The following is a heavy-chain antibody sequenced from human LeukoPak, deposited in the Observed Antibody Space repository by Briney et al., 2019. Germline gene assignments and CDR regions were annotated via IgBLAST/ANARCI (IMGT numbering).Heavy chain of an antibody. CDR3: ARGRYSGYEGFDY. J-gene: IGHJ4*02. CDR1: GFTFSSNG. Sequence: PGGSLRLSCAASGFTFSSNGMSWVRQAPGKGLEWVSAISGSGGSTYYADSVKGRFTISRDNSKNTLYLQMNSLGAEDTAVYYCARGRYSGYEGFDYWGQGTLVTVSS. CDR2: ISGSGGST. D-gene: IGHD5-12*01. V-gene: IGHV3-23*01.